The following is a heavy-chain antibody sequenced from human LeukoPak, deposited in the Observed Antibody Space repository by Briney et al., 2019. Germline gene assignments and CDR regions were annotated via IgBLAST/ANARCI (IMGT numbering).Heavy chain of an antibody. J-gene: IGHJ4*02. Sequence: GRSLRLSCAASGFTFDDYAMHWVRQAPGKGLEWVSGISWNSGSIGYADSVKGRSTISRDNAKNSLYLQLNSLRAEDTALYYCAKGSYSLSGGSYFDYWGPGALVTVSS. D-gene: IGHD6-13*01. CDR3: AKGSYSLSGGSYFDY. CDR1: GFTFDDYA. CDR2: ISWNSGSI. V-gene: IGHV3-9*01.